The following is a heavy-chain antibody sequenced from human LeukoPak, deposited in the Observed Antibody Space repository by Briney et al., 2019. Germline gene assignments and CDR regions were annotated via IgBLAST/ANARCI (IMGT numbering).Heavy chain of an antibody. CDR3: ARIYCGTIWSDGRQFVDV. D-gene: IGHD2-21*01. V-gene: IGHV3-21*01. CDR2: ISSSSSYI. J-gene: IGHJ6*04. CDR1: GFTFSSYS. Sequence: GGSLRLSCAASGFTFSSYSMNWVRQAPGKGLEWLSSISSSSSYIYYADSVNGRFTISRDNAKNSLYLQMNSLRAEDTAVYYCARIYCGTIWSDGRQFVDVWGKGTTVTVSS.